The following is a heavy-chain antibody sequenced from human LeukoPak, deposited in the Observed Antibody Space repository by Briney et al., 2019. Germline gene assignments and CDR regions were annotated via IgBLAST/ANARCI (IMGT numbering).Heavy chain of an antibody. CDR1: GSTFSSYS. J-gene: IGHJ3*02. CDR2: IGSSSSYI. V-gene: IGHV3-21*01. Sequence: GGSLRLSCAASGSTFSSYSMNWVRQAPGKGLEWVSSIGSSSSYIYYADSVKGRFTISRDNAKNSLYLQMNSLRAEDTAVYYCARDQRPIAAAGTKSAFGIWGQGTTVTVSS. CDR3: ARDQRPIAAAGTKSAFGI. D-gene: IGHD6-13*01.